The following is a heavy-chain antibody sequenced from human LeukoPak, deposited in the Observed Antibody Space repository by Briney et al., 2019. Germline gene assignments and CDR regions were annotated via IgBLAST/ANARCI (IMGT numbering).Heavy chain of an antibody. CDR1: GFTVSSNY. CDR3: ARDSSGWYHWFDP. V-gene: IGHV3-66*01. D-gene: IGHD6-19*01. J-gene: IGHJ5*02. CDR2: IYSGGST. Sequence: GGSLRLSCAASGFTVSSNYMSWVRQAPGKGLEWVSVIYSGGSTYYADSVKGRFTISRDNAKNSLYLQMNSLRVEDTAVYYCARDSSGWYHWFDPWGQGTLVTVSS.